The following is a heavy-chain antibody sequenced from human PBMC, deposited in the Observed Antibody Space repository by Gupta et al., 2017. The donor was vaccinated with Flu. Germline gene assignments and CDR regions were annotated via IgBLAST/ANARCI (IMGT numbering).Heavy chain of an antibody. D-gene: IGHD3-10*01. CDR2: IKDDGSVK. V-gene: IGHV3-7*01. Sequence: SNYWMDWVRQAPGKGLEWVANIKDDGSVKNYVDTVKSRFTISRDNGKNSVYIQMNALRPEDTAVYYCARNRGWEQIDYWGQGSLVTVS. CDR1: SNYW. CDR3: ARNRGWEQIDY. J-gene: IGHJ4*02.